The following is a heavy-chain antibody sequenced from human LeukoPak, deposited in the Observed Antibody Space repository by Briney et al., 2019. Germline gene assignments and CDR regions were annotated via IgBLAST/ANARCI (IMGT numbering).Heavy chain of an antibody. CDR1: GGSISSYY. D-gene: IGHD3-22*01. Sequence: SETLSLTCTVSGGSISSYYWSWIRQPPGKGLEWIGYIYYSGSTNYNPSLKSRATISVDTSKNQFSLKLSSVTAADTAVYYCARVDDSSGNDAFDIWGQGTMVTVSS. V-gene: IGHV4-59*01. J-gene: IGHJ3*02. CDR3: ARVDDSSGNDAFDI. CDR2: IYYSGST.